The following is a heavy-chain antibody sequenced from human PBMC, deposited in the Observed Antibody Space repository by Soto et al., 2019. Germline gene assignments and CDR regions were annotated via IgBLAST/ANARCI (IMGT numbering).Heavy chain of an antibody. V-gene: IGHV4-31*03. CDR3: ARYCSSTSCFRNNWFDP. CDR1: GGSISSGGYY. Sequence: SETLSLTCTVSGGSISSGGYYWSWIRQHPGKGLEWIGYIYYSGSTYYNPSLKSRVTISVDTSKNQFSLKLSSVTAADTAVYYCARYCSSTSCFRNNWFDPWGQGTLVTVSS. D-gene: IGHD2-2*01. J-gene: IGHJ5*02. CDR2: IYYSGST.